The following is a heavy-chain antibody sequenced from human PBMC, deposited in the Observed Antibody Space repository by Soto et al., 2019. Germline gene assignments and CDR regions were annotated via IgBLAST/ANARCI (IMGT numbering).Heavy chain of an antibody. J-gene: IGHJ4*02. CDR2: LIPIFGTA. CDR3: ASDRHDYGGNSDY. Sequence: QVQLVQSGAEVKKPGSSVKVSCKASGGTFSSYAISWVRQAPGHGIEWMGGLIPIFGTASDAQKFQGRVTINADEATRTAYMELSSLRSEDTAVYYCASDRHDYGGNSDYWGQGTLVTVAS. V-gene: IGHV1-69*01. D-gene: IGHD4-17*01. CDR1: GGTFSSYA.